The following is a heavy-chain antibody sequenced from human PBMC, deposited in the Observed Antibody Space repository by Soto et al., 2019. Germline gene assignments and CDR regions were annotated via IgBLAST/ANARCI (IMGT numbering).Heavy chain of an antibody. CDR1: GDSVSINSAA. D-gene: IGHD6-6*01. J-gene: IGHJ6*02. Sequence: PSQTLSLTCAISGDSVSINSAAWNLIRQSPSRGLEWLGRTYYRSKWYNDYAVSVKSRITINPDTSKNQFSLQLNSVTPEDTAVYYCARDSTPTIAALVYYYYYGMDVWGQGTTVTVSS. V-gene: IGHV6-1*01. CDR3: ARDSTPTIAALVYYYYYGMDV. CDR2: TYYRSKWYN.